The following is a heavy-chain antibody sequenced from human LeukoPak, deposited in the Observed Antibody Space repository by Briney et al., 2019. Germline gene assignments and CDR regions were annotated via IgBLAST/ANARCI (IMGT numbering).Heavy chain of an antibody. CDR1: GYTFTSYD. D-gene: IGHD2-2*01. CDR3: ARGRWCSSTGCYWNWFDP. CDR2: MNPNSGNT. J-gene: IGHJ5*02. V-gene: IGHV1-8*01. Sequence: ASVNVSCKASGYTFTSYDINWVRQATGQGLEWMGWMNPNSGNTGYAQKFQGRVTMTRNTSISTAYMELSSLRSEDTAVYYCARGRWCSSTGCYWNWFDPWGQGTLVTVSS.